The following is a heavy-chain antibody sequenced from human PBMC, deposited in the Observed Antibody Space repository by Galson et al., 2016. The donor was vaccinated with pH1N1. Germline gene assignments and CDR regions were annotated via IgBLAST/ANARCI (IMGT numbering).Heavy chain of an antibody. D-gene: IGHD4-17*01. V-gene: IGHV5-51*01. CDR2: THLGGSHI. CDR3: ARQNDYGDYRGDAFDI. Sequence: QSGAEVKKPGESLKISCKGSGYRFSSSWIGWVRQMPGKGLEWMGITHLGGSHIRYSPSFQGQVTISADKSINIVSLQWSSLKASDTAMYYCARQNDYGDYRGDAFDIWGQGTMVTVSS. CDR1: GYRFSSSW. J-gene: IGHJ3*02.